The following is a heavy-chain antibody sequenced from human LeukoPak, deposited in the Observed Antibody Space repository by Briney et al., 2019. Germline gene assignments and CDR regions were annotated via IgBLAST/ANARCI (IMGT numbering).Heavy chain of an antibody. Sequence: RGSLRLSCAASGFTFISYSMNWVRQAPGKGLEWVSYISSSSSTIYYADSVKGRFTISRDNSKNTLYLQINRLRAEDTAVYYCARAGSIRFDHWGQGTLVTVSS. J-gene: IGHJ4*02. D-gene: IGHD1-26*01. CDR1: GFTFISYS. CDR2: ISSSSSTI. CDR3: ARAGSIRFDH. V-gene: IGHV3-48*01.